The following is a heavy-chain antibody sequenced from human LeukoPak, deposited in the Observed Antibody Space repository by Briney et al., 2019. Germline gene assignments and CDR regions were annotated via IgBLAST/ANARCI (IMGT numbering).Heavy chain of an antibody. D-gene: IGHD3-3*01. CDR1: GGTFSSYA. CDR2: IIPIFGTA. Sequence: ASVKVSCKASGGTFSSYAISWVRQAPGQGLEWMGGIIPIFGTANYAQKFQGRVTITADESTSTAYMELSSLRSEDTAVYYCARVLAPYYDFWSGYQEGAFDIWGQGTMVTVSS. V-gene: IGHV1-69*13. J-gene: IGHJ3*02. CDR3: ARVLAPYYDFWSGYQEGAFDI.